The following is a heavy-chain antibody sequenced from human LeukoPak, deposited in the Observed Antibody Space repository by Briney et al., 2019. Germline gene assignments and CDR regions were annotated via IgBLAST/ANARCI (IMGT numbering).Heavy chain of an antibody. Sequence: SVKVSCKASGGTFSSYAISWVRQAPGQGLEWMGRIIPILGIANYAQKFQGRVTITADKSTSTAYMELSSLRSEDTAVYYCARVMTTVTNGNYGMDVWGQGTSVTVSS. D-gene: IGHD4-11*01. CDR3: ARVMTTVTNGNYGMDV. J-gene: IGHJ6*02. V-gene: IGHV1-69*04. CDR1: GGTFSSYA. CDR2: IIPILGIA.